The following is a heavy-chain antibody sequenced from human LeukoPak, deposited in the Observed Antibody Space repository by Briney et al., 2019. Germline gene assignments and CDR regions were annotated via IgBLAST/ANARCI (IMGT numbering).Heavy chain of an antibody. D-gene: IGHD3-22*01. CDR3: ARDFNNFLSRPMGDSSEV. V-gene: IGHV3-33*01. CDR1: GFTFSSYG. Sequence: PGGSLRLSCAASGFTFSSYGMPWVRQAPGKGLEWVAVIWYDGSNKYYADSVKGRFTISRDNSKNTLYLQMNSLRAEDTAVYYCARDFNNFLSRPMGDSSEVWGQGTLVTVSS. CDR2: IWYDGSNK. J-gene: IGHJ4*02.